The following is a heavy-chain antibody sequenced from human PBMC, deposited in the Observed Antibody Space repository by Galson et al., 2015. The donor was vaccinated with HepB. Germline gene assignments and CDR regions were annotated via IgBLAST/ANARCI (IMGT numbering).Heavy chain of an antibody. Sequence: SLRLSCAASAFTFSSYGMHWVRQAPGKGLEWVAVIWYDGSNKYYADSVKGRFTISRDNSKNTLYLQMNSLRAEDTAAYYCARDGGEDIVVVPAAVGVDYWGQGTLVTVSS. D-gene: IGHD2-2*01. V-gene: IGHV3-33*01. CDR1: AFTFSSYG. CDR3: ARDGGEDIVVVPAAVGVDY. J-gene: IGHJ4*02. CDR2: IWYDGSNK.